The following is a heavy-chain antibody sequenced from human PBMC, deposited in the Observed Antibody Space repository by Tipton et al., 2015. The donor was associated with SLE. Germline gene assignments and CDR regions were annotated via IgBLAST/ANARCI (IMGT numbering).Heavy chain of an antibody. CDR2: IYYTGST. Sequence: TLSLTCTVSGGSIINYYWSWIRQHPGKGLEWIGYIYYTGSTYYNPSLKSRVTISVDTPKNQFSLKLSSVTAADTAVYYCARALEGVSDQGELGYWGQGTLVTVSS. CDR3: ARALEGVSDQGELGY. CDR1: GGSIINYY. J-gene: IGHJ4*02. V-gene: IGHV4-31*03. D-gene: IGHD1-26*01.